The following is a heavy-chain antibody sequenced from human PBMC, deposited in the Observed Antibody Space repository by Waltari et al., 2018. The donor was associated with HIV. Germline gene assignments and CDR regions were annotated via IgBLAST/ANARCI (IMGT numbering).Heavy chain of an antibody. Sequence: EGLMVESGGGLVQPGGSLRLSCEASGFIFSSSWMHWVRQAPGKGLVWVSRINSDGNTTTYADSVKGRFTISRDNAKNTLFLQMDSLRAEDTAVYFCVREYSSSRFFDYWGQGTLVTVSS. J-gene: IGHJ4*02. CDR1: GFIFSSSW. V-gene: IGHV3-74*01. CDR2: INSDGNTT. CDR3: VREYSSSRFFDY. D-gene: IGHD6-13*01.